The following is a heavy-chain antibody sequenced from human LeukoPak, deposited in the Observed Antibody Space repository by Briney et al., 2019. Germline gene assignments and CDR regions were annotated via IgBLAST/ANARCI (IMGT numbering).Heavy chain of an antibody. CDR3: ASALHDGSDAFDI. J-gene: IGHJ3*02. V-gene: IGHV3-48*04. Sequence: GGSLRLSCAASGFTFSSYDMHWVRQAPGKGLEWVSYISSSSSTIYYADSVKGRFTISRDNAKNSLYLQMNSLRAKDTAVYYCASALHDGSDAFDIWGQGTMVTVSS. CDR2: ISSSSSTI. CDR1: GFTFSSYD. D-gene: IGHD3-10*01.